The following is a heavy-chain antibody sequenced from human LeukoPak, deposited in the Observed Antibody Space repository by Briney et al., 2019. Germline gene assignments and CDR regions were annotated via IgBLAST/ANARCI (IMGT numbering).Heavy chain of an antibody. J-gene: IGHJ5*02. CDR1: GGSISSYY. D-gene: IGHD6-13*01. Sequence: TASETLSLTCTVSGGSISSYYWSWIRQPAGKGLEWIGRMYISGSTNYNPSLKSRVTMSVDTSKSQFSLNLSSVTAADTAVYYCARDRTTFYSSNWYNEFDPWGQGTLVTVSS. V-gene: IGHV4-4*07. CDR3: ARDRTTFYSSNWYNEFDP. CDR2: MYISGST.